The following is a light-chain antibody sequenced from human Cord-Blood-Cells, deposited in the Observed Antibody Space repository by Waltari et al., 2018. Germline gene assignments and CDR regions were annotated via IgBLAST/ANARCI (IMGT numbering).Light chain of an antibody. CDR1: QSVLYSSNNKNY. CDR2: WAS. J-gene: IGKJ2*03. V-gene: IGKV4-1*01. Sequence: DIVMTQSPDSLAVSLGERATINCKSSQSVLYSSNNKNYLAWYQQKPGQPPKLLIYWASTREAGVPDRFSGRGSGTDFTLTISSLQAEDVAVYYCQQYYSTPDSFGQGTKLAIK. CDR3: QQYYSTPDS.